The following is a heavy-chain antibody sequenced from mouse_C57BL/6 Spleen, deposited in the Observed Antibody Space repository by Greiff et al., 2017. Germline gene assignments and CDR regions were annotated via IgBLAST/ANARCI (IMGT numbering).Heavy chain of an antibody. CDR2: ISSGGSYT. J-gene: IGHJ4*01. CDR3: ARQPPYYTDYAMDY. D-gene: IGHD2-12*01. V-gene: IGHV5-6*01. CDR1: GFTFSSYG. Sequence: EVHLVESGGDLVKPGGSLKLSCAASGFTFSSYGMSWVRQTPDKRLEWVATISSGGSYTSYPDSVKGRFTISRDNAKNTLYLQMSSLKSEDTAMYYCARQPPYYTDYAMDYWGQGTSVTVSS.